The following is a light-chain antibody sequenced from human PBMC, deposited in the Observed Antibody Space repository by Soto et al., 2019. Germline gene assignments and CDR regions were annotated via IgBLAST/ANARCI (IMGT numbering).Light chain of an antibody. V-gene: IGLV1-40*01. J-gene: IGLJ2*01. CDR1: SSNIGAGYD. Sequence: QSVLTQPPSVSGSPGQRVTISCTGSSSNIGAGYDVHWYQQLPGTAPKLLLYGNSNRPSGVPDRFSGSKSSTSASLAITGLQAEDEDEYYCQSYASSLSGSVFGGGTKLTVL. CDR3: QSYASSLSGSV. CDR2: GNS.